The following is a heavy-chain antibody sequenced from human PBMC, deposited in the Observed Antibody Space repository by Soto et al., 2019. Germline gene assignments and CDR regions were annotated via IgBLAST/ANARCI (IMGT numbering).Heavy chain of an antibody. D-gene: IGHD6-6*01. CDR1: GYSFTTYW. Sequence: GESLKISCKGSGYSFTTYWINWVRQMPGKGLEWMGRIDPSDSYINYSPSFQGHVTISVDNSISTAYLQWSSLKASDTAMYYCARRPQLVRTDYYDYATDVWGQGTAVTVSS. J-gene: IGHJ6*02. V-gene: IGHV5-10-1*01. CDR2: IDPSDSYI. CDR3: ARRPQLVRTDYYDYATDV.